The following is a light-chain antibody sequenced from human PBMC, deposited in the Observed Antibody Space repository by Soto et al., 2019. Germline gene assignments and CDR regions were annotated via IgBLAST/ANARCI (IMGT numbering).Light chain of an antibody. J-gene: IGKJ5*01. CDR2: DGS. CDR1: QSVNSY. Sequence: EIVLTQSPDTLSLSPGDRATLSCRASQSVNSYLAWYQQKPGQAPRPLIYDGSNRATGIPARFSGSGSGTDFTLTISSLEPEDFAVYYCQQRSDWPPITFGQGTRLEIK. CDR3: QQRSDWPPIT. V-gene: IGKV3-11*01.